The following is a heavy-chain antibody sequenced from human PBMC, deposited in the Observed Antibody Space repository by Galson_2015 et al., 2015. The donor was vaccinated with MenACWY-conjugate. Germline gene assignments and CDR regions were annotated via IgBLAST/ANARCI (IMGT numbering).Heavy chain of an antibody. D-gene: IGHD2-8*01. CDR1: GFSFSDYA. CDR2: IRSKRNNYAT. Sequence: SLRLSCAASGFSFSDYAMHWVRQASGKGLEWVGRIRSKRNNYATTYAASVQGRITISRDESERPAYLHMNSLKTEDTAIYYCTRQSPLNFDYWGQGVLVTVSS. CDR3: TRQSPLNFDY. V-gene: IGHV3-73*01. J-gene: IGHJ4*02.